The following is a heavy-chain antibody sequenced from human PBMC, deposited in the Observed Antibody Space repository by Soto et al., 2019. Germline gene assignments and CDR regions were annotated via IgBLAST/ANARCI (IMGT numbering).Heavy chain of an antibody. CDR3: AKLGTMGVFDN. CDR2: ITFRGDNT. J-gene: IGHJ4*02. Sequence: EVQLLESGGGLVQPGGYLRLSCAASGFTFSSYAMSWVRQAPGKGLEWLAGITFRGDNTYYADSVKGRFTLSRDNSRNRLDLQMNSLKVEDTALYYCAKLGTMGVFDNWGQGTLLTVSS. V-gene: IGHV3-23*01. D-gene: IGHD1-26*01. CDR1: GFTFSSYA.